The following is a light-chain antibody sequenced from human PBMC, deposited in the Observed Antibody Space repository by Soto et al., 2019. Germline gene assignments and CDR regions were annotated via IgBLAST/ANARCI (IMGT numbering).Light chain of an antibody. CDR2: AAS. CDR3: LQDYNYPLT. CDR1: QGIRND. J-gene: IGKJ1*01. Sequence: AIQMTQSPSSLSASVGDRVTITCRASQGIRNDLGWYQQKPGKAPKLLMYAASSLQSGVPSRFSGSGPGTDFTLTISSLQPEDFATYYCLQDYNYPLTFGQGTKVEIK. V-gene: IGKV1-6*01.